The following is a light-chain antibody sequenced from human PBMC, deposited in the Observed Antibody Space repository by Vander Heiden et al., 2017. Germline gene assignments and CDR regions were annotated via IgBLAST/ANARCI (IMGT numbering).Light chain of an antibody. CDR3: QVWDRSSDHTI. V-gene: IGLV3-21*02. J-gene: IGLJ2*01. Sequence: SYVLTQPPSLSVAPGQTARITCGGYNFGSKSVHWYQQKPGQAPVLVVNDDDVRPSRLPERFSGSNSGNTATLSISRVEAGDEADYYCQVWDRSSDHTIFGGGTRLTVL. CDR1: NFGSKS. CDR2: DDD.